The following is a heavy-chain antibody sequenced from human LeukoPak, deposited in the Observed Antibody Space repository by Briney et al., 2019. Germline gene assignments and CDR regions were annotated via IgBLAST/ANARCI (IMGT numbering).Heavy chain of an antibody. Sequence: LTGGSLRLSCTASGFTFNNYEFNWVRQAPGKGLEWLSYISISGTIIYYAGSVKGRFTISRDDAKNSVFLQMNSLRAEDTAIYYCARELQVAGESGDFDYWGQGTLVTVSS. J-gene: IGHJ4*02. V-gene: IGHV3-48*03. D-gene: IGHD6-19*01. CDR2: ISISGTII. CDR1: GFTFNNYE. CDR3: ARELQVAGESGDFDY.